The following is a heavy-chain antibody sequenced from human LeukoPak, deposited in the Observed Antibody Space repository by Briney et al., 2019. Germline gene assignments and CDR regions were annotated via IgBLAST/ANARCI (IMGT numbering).Heavy chain of an antibody. J-gene: IGHJ4*02. Sequence: GGSLRLSCAASGFPFSSYAMSWVRQAPGKGLEWVSAISGSGGSTYYADSVKGRFTISRDNSKNTLYLQMNSLRAEDTAVCYCAKTKYSSGWYGDYWGQGTLVTVSS. D-gene: IGHD6-19*01. CDR2: ISGSGGST. CDR3: AKTKYSSGWYGDY. CDR1: GFPFSSYA. V-gene: IGHV3-23*01.